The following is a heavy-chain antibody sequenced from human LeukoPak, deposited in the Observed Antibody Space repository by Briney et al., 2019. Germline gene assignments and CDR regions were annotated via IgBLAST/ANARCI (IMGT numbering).Heavy chain of an antibody. V-gene: IGHV3-30*02. J-gene: IGHJ4*02. CDR3: AKDASRSSSSADY. CDR2: IRYDGSNK. Sequence: PGGSLRLSCAASGFTFSSYGMHWVRQAPGKGLEWVAFIRYDGSNKYYADSVKGRFTISRDNSKNTLYLQMNSLRAEDTAVYYCAKDASRSSSSADYWGQGTLVTVSS. D-gene: IGHD6-6*01. CDR1: GFTFSSYG.